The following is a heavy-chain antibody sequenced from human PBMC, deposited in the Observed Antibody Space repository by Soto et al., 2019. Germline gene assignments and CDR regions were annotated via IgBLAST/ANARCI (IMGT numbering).Heavy chain of an antibody. CDR3: VRDLGWSPLWEY. CDR2: ISSTSSYT. Sequence: QVHVVESGGGLVKPGGSLRLSCTASGFTFSDYYMSWIRQAPGKGLEWISYISSTSSYTNYADSVKGRFTISRDNAKNSLYLHMNSLRDEDTAVYYCVRDLGWSPLWEYWGQGTLVTVSS. V-gene: IGHV3-11*05. D-gene: IGHD1-26*01. J-gene: IGHJ4*02. CDR1: GFTFSDYY.